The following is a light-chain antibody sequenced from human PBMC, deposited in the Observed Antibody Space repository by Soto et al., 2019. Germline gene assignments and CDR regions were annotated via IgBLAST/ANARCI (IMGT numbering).Light chain of an antibody. V-gene: IGLV2-14*01. J-gene: IGLJ2*01. CDR3: SSYTSSSTLV. CDR2: DVS. CDR1: SSDVGGYNY. Sequence: QSALTQPVSVSGSPGQSITISCTGTSSDVGGYNYDSWYQQHPGKAPKLMIYDVSNRPSGVSNRFSGSKSGNTASLTISGLQAEDEAHYYCSSYTSSSTLVFGGGTKLTVL.